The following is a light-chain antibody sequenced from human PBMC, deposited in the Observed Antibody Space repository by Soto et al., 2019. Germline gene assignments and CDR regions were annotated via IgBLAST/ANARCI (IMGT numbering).Light chain of an antibody. CDR1: QTVSSY. J-gene: IGKJ5*01. V-gene: IGKV3-11*01. CDR2: DAS. CDR3: QQRSTSIT. Sequence: IVLTQSPATLSLWPGETAILSCRASQTVSSYLSWYQHKPGQAPRRLIYDASKRAPGIPARFSGSGSGTDFTLTISSLEPEDFAVYYCQQRSTSITFGQGTRLEIE.